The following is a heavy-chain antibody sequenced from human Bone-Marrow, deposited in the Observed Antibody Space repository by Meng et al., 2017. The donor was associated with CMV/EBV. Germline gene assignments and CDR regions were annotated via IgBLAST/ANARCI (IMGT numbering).Heavy chain of an antibody. CDR2: IYYSGST. CDR3: ARVPRYGARGWFDP. Sequence: SETLSLTCTVSGGSISSSSYYWGWIRQPPGKGLEWIGSIYYSGSTYYNPSLKSRVTISVDTSKNQFSLKLSSVTAADTAVYYWARVPRYGARGWFDPWGQGTLVTVSS. J-gene: IGHJ5*02. CDR1: GGSISSSSYY. V-gene: IGHV4-39*07. D-gene: IGHD4-17*01.